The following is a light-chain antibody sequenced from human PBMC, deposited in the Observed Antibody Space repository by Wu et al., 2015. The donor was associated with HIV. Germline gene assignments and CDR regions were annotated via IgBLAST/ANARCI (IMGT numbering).Light chain of an antibody. CDR3: HQRTTWPRT. CDR1: QSVSRF. CDR2: DTS. J-gene: IGKJ1*01. Sequence: IVMTQSPATLSVSPGESATLSCRASQSVSRFLAWYQHKPGQAPRVLIYDTSNRAAGIPTRFSGSGFGTDFTLTISSLEPEDFAVYYCHQRTTWPRTFGQGTKVEVK. V-gene: IGKV3-11*01.